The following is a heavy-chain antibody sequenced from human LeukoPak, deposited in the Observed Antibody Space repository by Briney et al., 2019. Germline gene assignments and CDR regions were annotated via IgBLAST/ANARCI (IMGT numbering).Heavy chain of an antibody. D-gene: IGHD4-23*01. CDR1: GGSITSSNW. CDR2: IYHSGST. CDR3: ARNAGNYDVDY. J-gene: IGHJ4*02. V-gene: IGHV4-4*02. Sequence: PSETLSLTCAVSGGSITSSNWWTLVRQPPGKGLEWIGEIYHSGSTNYNPSLKSRVTISVDKSDNQFSLKLNSVTAADTAVYYCARNAGNYDVDYWGQGTLVTVSS.